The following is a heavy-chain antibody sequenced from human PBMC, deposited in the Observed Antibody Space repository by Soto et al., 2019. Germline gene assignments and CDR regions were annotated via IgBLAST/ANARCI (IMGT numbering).Heavy chain of an antibody. J-gene: IGHJ6*02. CDR2: IIPIFGTA. CDR3: ASGAMVQKRGPYYYGMDV. V-gene: IGHV1-69*13. CDR1: GGTFSSYA. Sequence: SVKVSCKASGGTFSSYAISWVRQAPGQGLEWMGGIIPIFGTANYAQKFQGRVTITADESTSTAYMELSSLRSEDTAVYYCASGAMVQKRGPYYYGMDVWGQGTTVTVSS. D-gene: IGHD5-18*01.